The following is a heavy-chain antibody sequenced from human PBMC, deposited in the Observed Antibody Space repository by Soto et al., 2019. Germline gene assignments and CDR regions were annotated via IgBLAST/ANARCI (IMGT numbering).Heavy chain of an antibody. CDR1: GFNFSSYG. CDR2: ISYDGSNK. CDR3: AKVEKYYYDSSGYQGPFDY. J-gene: IGHJ4*02. Sequence: SLRLSCAASGFNFSSYGMHWVRQAPGKGLEWVAVISYDGSNKYYADSVKGRFTISRDNSKNTLYLQMNSLRAEDTAVYYCAKVEKYYYDSSGYQGPFDYWGQGTLVTVSS. V-gene: IGHV3-30*18. D-gene: IGHD3-22*01.